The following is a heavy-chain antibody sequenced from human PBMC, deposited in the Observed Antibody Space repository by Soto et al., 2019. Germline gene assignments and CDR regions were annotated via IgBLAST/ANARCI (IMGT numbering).Heavy chain of an antibody. J-gene: IGHJ5*02. V-gene: IGHV4-31*03. CDR3: ARGPHDYGDGARWFDP. CDR1: GGSISSGGYY. Sequence: QVQLQESGPGLVKPSQTLSLTCTVSGGSISSGGYYWSWIRQHPGKGLEWIGYIYYSGSTYYNPSLKSRVTISVDTSKNQFSLKLSSVTAADTAVYYCARGPHDYGDGARWFDPWGQGTLVTVSS. CDR2: IYYSGST. D-gene: IGHD4-17*01.